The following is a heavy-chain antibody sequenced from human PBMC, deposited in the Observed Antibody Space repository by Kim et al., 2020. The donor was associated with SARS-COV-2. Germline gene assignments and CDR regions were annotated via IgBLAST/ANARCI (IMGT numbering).Heavy chain of an antibody. V-gene: IGHV4-59*13. CDR2: IYYSGST. Sequence: SETLSLTCTVSGGSISSYYWSWIRQPPGKGLEWIGYIYYSGSTNYNPSLKSRVTISVDTSKNQFSLKLSSVTAADTAVYYCARFSGITFGGVDDAFDIWGQGTMVTVSS. CDR1: GGSISSYY. D-gene: IGHD3-16*01. J-gene: IGHJ3*02. CDR3: ARFSGITFGGVDDAFDI.